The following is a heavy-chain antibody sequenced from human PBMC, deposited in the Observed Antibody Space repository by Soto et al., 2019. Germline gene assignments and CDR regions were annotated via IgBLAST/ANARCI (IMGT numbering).Heavy chain of an antibody. CDR2: IFPSGTT. CDR1: GGSLSGATYS. Sequence: SETLSLTCGVSGGSLSGATYSWNWIRQPPGKGLEWIGYIFPSGTTYYNPSLKSRVTISIDVSKNQFSLSLGSLTAADTAVYYCARSREFDYWSQGTLVTVSS. CDR3: ARSREFDY. J-gene: IGHJ4*02. V-gene: IGHV4-30-2*01.